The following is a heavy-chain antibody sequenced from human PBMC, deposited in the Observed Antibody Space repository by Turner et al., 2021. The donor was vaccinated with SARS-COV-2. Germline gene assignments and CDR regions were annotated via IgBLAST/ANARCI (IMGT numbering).Heavy chain of an antibody. J-gene: IGHJ1*01. CDR2: IKSKSYDGTT. CDR3: TALPDMGNYQGYFHH. Sequence: EVQLVESGGDLVKPGGSLRLSCAVSGLTFSSAWMSWVRPAPGKGLEWVGRIKSKSYDGTTYYAAPVKGRFTISRDDSRNTLYLEMDSLKDEDTAVYYCTALPDMGNYQGYFHHWGRGTLVTVSS. V-gene: IGHV3-15*05. CDR1: GLTFSSAW. D-gene: IGHD3-10*01.